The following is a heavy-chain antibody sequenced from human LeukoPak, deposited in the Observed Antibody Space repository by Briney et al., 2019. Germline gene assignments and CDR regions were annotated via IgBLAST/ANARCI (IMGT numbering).Heavy chain of an antibody. D-gene: IGHD2-2*01. CDR2: ISGSSVNT. J-gene: IGHJ4*02. Sequence: GGSLRLSCAASGFTFSSSEMNWVRQAPGKGLEWVSYISGSSVNTNYADSVKGRFTVSRDNAKSSLYLQMNSLRAEDTAVYYCARGRLCSSARCYWFDYWGQGTLVTVSS. CDR1: GFTFSSSE. V-gene: IGHV3-48*03. CDR3: ARGRLCSSARCYWFDY.